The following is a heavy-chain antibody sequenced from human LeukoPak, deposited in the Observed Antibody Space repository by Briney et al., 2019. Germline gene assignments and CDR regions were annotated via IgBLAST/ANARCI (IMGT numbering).Heavy chain of an antibody. CDR1: GFIFNDSS. CDR3: TRRDYGCTSNFDV. D-gene: IGHD4-23*01. J-gene: IGHJ4*02. V-gene: IGHV3-73*01. CDR2: IRGRRHNYPT. Sequence: GGSLKLSCVGSGFIFNDSSIHWARQAPGKGLECVCRIRGRRHNYPTAYAPSVKGRFTVSRDNSKNTAYLQMTSLKTEDTAMYYCTRRDYGCTSNFDVWGQGTVVTVS.